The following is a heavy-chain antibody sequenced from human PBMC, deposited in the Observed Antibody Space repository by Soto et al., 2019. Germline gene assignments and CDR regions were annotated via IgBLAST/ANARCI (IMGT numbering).Heavy chain of an antibody. V-gene: IGHV4-4*07. J-gene: IGHJ4*02. CDR3: ARESRSELGTVEY. CDR1: GASISNYY. D-gene: IGHD1-1*01. Sequence: SEPLSLTCTVSGASISNYYWSWIRQPAGKGLECLGRIYASGTTTYNPSLRSRVTMSVDTSKNQFSLNLNSVTAADTAVYYCARESRSELGTVEYWGQGTLVTVSS. CDR2: IYASGTT.